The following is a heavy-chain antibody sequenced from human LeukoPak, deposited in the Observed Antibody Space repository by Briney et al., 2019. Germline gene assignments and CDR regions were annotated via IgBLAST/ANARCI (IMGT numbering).Heavy chain of an antibody. J-gene: IGHJ3*02. CDR2: IYSGGST. V-gene: IGHV3-53*01. CDR1: GFSVSNNY. D-gene: IGHD1-1*01. Sequence: PGGSLRLSCAASGFSVSNNYMSWVRQAPGKGLEWVSVIYSGGSTYYADPVKGRFAISRDNSKNTLYLQMNSLRAEDTAVYYCARFGSREHAFDIWGQGTVVTVSS. CDR3: ARFGSREHAFDI.